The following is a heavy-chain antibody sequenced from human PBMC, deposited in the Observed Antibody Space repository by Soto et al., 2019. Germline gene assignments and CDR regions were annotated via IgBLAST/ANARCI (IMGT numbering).Heavy chain of an antibody. CDR3: ARVRSSGREFDY. CDR2: VDPRDGST. D-gene: IGHD6-25*01. V-gene: IGHV1-46*01. J-gene: IGHJ4*02. Sequence: QVQLVQSGAEMKRPGASVILSCKASGYIFTTYSIHWVRQTAGQGLAWMAKVDPRDGSTGYAQKFRGRVSMAWDTSTGTVSMEVSSLTSDDTATYYCARVRSSGREFDYGGQGTQVTVSS. CDR1: GYIFTTYS.